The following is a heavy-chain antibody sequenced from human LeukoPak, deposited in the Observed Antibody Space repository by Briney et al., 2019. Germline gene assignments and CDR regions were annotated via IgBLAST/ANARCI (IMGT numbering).Heavy chain of an antibody. J-gene: IGHJ3*02. CDR2: ISTYNGNT. CDR3: ARDGTTHAFDM. V-gene: IGHV1-18*01. Sequence: GASVKVSCKASGYTFTSYGINWVRQAPGQGREWMGWISTYNGNTNYAQKFQGRVTMTTDTSTSTAYMELRSLRSDDTAVFYCARDGTTHAFDMWGQGTMVTVSS. CDR1: GYTFTSYG. D-gene: IGHD1-7*01.